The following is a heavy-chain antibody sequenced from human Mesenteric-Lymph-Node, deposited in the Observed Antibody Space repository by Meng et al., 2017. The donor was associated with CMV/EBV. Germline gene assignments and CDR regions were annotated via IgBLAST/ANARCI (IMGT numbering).Heavy chain of an antibody. V-gene: IGHV1-69*10. D-gene: IGHD3-3*01. CDR2: IIPILDIT. CDR3: ARGGFWLGYYSWFGP. J-gene: IGHJ5*02. CDR1: GYTFPSYD. Sequence: SVNVSCKASGYTFPSYDINWLRQATGQGLEWMGGIIPILDITNYAQKFQGRVTITADKSTNTAYMELSSLRSDDTAVYYCARGGFWLGYYSWFGPWGQGTLVTVSS.